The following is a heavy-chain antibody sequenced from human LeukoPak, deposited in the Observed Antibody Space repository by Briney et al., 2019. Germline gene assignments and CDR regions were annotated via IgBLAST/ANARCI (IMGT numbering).Heavy chain of an antibody. CDR2: VDHSGST. D-gene: IGHD3-3*01. CDR3: ARSPPLESGFGISDW. CDR1: GGSITIYY. V-gene: IGHV4-59*01. J-gene: IGHJ4*02. Sequence: KPSETLSLTCSVSGGSITIYYWGWLRQPPGKGLEWIGYVDHSGSTNYNPSLKSRVTISVDTSKNPCSLKLSSVTAADTAVYFCARSPPLESGFGISDWCGQGTRVTVSS.